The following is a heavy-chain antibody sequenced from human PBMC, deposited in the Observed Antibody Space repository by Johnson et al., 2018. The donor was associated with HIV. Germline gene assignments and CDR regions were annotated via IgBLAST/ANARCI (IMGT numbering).Heavy chain of an antibody. CDR1: GFTFSSYA. V-gene: IGHV3-30*04. CDR3: ARDRGWELLLGAFDI. J-gene: IGHJ3*02. D-gene: IGHD1-26*01. CDR2: MSYDGSNQ. Sequence: VQVVESGGGVVQPGMSLRVSCAASGFTFSSYAMHWVRQAPGRGLEWVAVMSYDGSNQYYADSVTGRFTISRDNSKNTLYLQLNSLRAEDTAVYYCARDRGWELLLGAFDIRGQGTMVTVSS.